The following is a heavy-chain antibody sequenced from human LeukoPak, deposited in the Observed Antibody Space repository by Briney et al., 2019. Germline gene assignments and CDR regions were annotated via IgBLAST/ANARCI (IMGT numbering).Heavy chain of an antibody. V-gene: IGHV3-30*02. CDR3: AKDSGVLRFLEWFDY. J-gene: IGHJ4*02. CDR1: GFTFSSYG. D-gene: IGHD3-3*01. CDR2: IRYDGSSK. Sequence: GGSLRLSCAASGFTFSSYGMHWVRQAPGKGLEWVAFIRYDGSSKYYADSVKGRFTISRDNSKNTLYLQMNSPRAEDTAVYYCAKDSGVLRFLEWFDYWGQGTLVTVSS.